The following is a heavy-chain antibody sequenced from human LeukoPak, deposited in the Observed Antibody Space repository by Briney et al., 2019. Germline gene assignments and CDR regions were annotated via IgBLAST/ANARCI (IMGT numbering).Heavy chain of an antibody. Sequence: GGSLRLSCAASGFTFSSYAMSWVRQAPGKGLEWVSAISGSGGSTYYADSVKGRFTISRDNSKNTLYLQMNSLRAEDTAVYYCATSIVLLWFGEFRHDAFDIWGQGTMVTVSS. CDR3: ATSIVLLWFGEFRHDAFDI. D-gene: IGHD3-10*01. CDR2: ISGSGGST. J-gene: IGHJ3*02. V-gene: IGHV3-23*01. CDR1: GFTFSSYA.